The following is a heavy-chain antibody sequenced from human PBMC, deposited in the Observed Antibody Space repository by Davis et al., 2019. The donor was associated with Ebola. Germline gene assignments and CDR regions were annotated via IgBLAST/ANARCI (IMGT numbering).Heavy chain of an antibody. V-gene: IGHV3-23*01. CDR3: VRDRHRKVYYSDPFDF. Sequence: GESLKISCTDSVITFSSYAMSWVRQAPGKGLEWVSAISGSGGSTYYADSVKGRFTISRDNSKNTLYLQMNSLRAEDTAVYYCVRDRHRKVYYSDPFDFWGQGTMVTVSS. CDR1: VITFSSYA. D-gene: IGHD3-22*01. CDR2: ISGSGGST. J-gene: IGHJ3*01.